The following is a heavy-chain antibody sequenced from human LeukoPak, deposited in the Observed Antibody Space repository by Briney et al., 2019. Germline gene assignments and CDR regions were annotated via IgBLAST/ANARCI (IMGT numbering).Heavy chain of an antibody. CDR2: MYYSGRT. CDR1: GDSINSYY. CDR3: ARAPLFGVVIDDAFDI. D-gene: IGHD3-3*01. J-gene: IGHJ3*02. V-gene: IGHV4-59*01. Sequence: SETLSLTCTVSGDSINSYYWSWIRQPPGKGLEWIGYMYYSGRTNNNPSLKSRVTISVDASKNQFSLKLNSVTAADTAVYYCARAPLFGVVIDDAFDIWGQGTMVTVSS.